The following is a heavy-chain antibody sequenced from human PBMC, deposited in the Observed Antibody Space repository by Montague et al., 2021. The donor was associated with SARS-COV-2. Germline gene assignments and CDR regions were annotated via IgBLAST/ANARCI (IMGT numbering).Heavy chain of an antibody. V-gene: IGHV4-59*08. CDR2: IYYSWST. J-gene: IGHJ3*02. CDR3: ARRGAYSSGWYSGAFDM. Sequence: SETLSLTCTVSGGSISSYYWSWIRQPPGKGLEWIGYIYYSWSTNYNPSLKSRVTISVDTSKNQFSLMLSSVTAADTAAHYCARRGAYSSGWYSGAFDMGGQGTMVTVSS. CDR1: GGSISSYY. D-gene: IGHD6-19*01.